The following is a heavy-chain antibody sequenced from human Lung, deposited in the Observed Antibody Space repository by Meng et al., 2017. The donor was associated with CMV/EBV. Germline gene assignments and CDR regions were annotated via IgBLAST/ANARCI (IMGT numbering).Heavy chain of an antibody. D-gene: IGHD3-3*01. CDR2: IYSGGST. CDR1: GFTVSSNY. CDR3: ARGFWNPYYEDTHDF. V-gene: IGHV3-66*01. J-gene: IGHJ4*02. Sequence: GGSLRLXCAASGFTVSSNYMSWVRQAPGKGLEWVSVIYSGGSTYYADSVKGRFTISRDNSKNSLYLQMNSLRAEDTAVFHCARGFWNPYYEDTHDFWAQGIXVTGAS.